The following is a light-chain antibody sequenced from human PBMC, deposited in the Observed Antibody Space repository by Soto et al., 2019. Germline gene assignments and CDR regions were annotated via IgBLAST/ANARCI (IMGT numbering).Light chain of an antibody. CDR2: DVN. Sequence: QSALTQPRSVSGSPGQSVTISCSGTSSDVGSYNYVSWYQQHPGKAPKFMIYDVNKRPSGVPDRFSGSKSGNTASLTVSGLQAEDEADYYCSSYAGSNNFVFGTGTKLTVL. V-gene: IGLV2-11*01. CDR3: SSYAGSNNFV. CDR1: SSDVGSYNY. J-gene: IGLJ1*01.